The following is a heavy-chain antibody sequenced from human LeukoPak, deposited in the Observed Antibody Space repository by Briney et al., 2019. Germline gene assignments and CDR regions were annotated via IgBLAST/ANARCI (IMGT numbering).Heavy chain of an antibody. J-gene: IGHJ6*03. CDR1: GFSFSTNT. D-gene: IGHD1-26*01. CDR2: MSPSGGST. Sequence: GGSLRLSCAASGFSFSTNTMNWVRQAPGRGLEWVAAMSPSGGSTYYTDSVKGRFTISRDNSKNTLFLQMNSLRAEDTAVYYCAGATAPFSYYYYMDVWGKGTTVTVSS. V-gene: IGHV3-23*01. CDR3: AGATAPFSYYYYMDV.